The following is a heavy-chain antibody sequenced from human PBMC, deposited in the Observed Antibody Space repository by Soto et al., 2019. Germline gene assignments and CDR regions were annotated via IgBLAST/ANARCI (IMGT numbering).Heavy chain of an antibody. J-gene: IGHJ6*02. Sequence: SETLSLTCTVSGDSISNSFYYLSWIRQVPGKGPEWIGYIHYSGTTHYNPSLKSRVTISLDTSKNQFSLRLSSVTAADTAVYFCARDRSHYVWAISRTYGMDVWGQGTSVTVSS. D-gene: IGHD3-16*02. CDR2: IHYSGTT. CDR3: ARDRSHYVWAISRTYGMDV. CDR1: GDSISNSFYY. V-gene: IGHV4-31*03.